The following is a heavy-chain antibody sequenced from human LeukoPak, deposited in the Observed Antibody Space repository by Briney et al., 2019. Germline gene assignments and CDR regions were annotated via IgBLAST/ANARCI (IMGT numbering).Heavy chain of an antibody. CDR2: MNPNSGNT. CDR1: GYTFTNYD. D-gene: IGHD3-3*01. CDR3: ARGRSFWSSGFNWFDP. V-gene: IGHV1-8*02. Sequence: ASVKVSCKASGYTFTNYDINWVRQATGQGLEWMGWMNPNSGNTGYAQKFQGRVTMTRNTSISTAYMELSSLRSEDTAVYYCARGRSFWSSGFNWFDPWGQGTLVTVSS. J-gene: IGHJ5*02.